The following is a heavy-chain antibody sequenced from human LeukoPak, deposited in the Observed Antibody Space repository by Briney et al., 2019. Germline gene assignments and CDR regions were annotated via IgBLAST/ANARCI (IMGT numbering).Heavy chain of an antibody. Sequence: SETLSLTRTVSGGSISSYYWSWIRQPPRKGLEWIGYIYYSGSTNYNPSLKSRVTISVDTSKNQYSLKLTSVTAADTAVYYCARPTEGGYTYGYFYYYDMDVWGKGTTVTISS. J-gene: IGHJ6*03. CDR3: ARPTEGGYTYGYFYYYDMDV. D-gene: IGHD5-18*01. CDR2: IYYSGST. CDR1: GGSISSYY. V-gene: IGHV4-59*01.